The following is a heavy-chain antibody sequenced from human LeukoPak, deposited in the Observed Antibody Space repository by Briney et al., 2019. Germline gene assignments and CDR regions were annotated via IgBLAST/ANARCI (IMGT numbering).Heavy chain of an antibody. CDR1: GGSFSAYY. CDR2: INRSGST. D-gene: IGHD2-21*02. V-gene: IGHV4-34*01. Sequence: PSETLSLSRAVYGGSFSAYYWTWIRQPPGNGPEWIAEINRSGSTKYNPSLKSRVTITVDTYKYQFSLKLSSVTAADTAVYYCARGLAYCGGDCYSVFDYWGQGTLVIVSS. J-gene: IGHJ4*02. CDR3: ARGLAYCGGDCYSVFDY.